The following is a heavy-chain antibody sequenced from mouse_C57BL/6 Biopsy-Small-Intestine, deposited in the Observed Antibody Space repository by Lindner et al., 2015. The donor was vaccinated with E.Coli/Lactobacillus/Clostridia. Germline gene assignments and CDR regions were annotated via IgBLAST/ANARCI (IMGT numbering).Heavy chain of an antibody. J-gene: IGHJ2*01. CDR2: IYPGDGDT. CDR3: APAYYSNWYFDY. Sequence: VQLQESGPGLVKPGASVKISCKASGYAFSSSWMNWVKQRPGEGLEWIGRIYPGDGDTNYNGKFKGKATLTADKSSSTAYLQLSSLTSEDSAVYFCAPAYYSNWYFDYWGQGTTLTVSS. D-gene: IGHD2-5*01. V-gene: IGHV1-82*01. CDR1: GYAFSSSW.